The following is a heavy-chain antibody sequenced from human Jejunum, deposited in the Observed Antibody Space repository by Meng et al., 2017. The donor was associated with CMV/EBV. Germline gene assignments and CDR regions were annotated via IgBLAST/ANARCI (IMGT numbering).Heavy chain of an antibody. Sequence: GFSLISFFMSRFRPAPGTGLEWVSRINRDSSITYYGASVKGRFTISKDNAQNTLYLDMNGLRVEDTATYYCARGGYDFWTDYLHYWGQGTLVTVSS. CDR2: INRDSSIT. CDR1: GFSLISFF. D-gene: IGHD3/OR15-3a*01. CDR3: ARGGYDFWTDYLHY. V-gene: IGHV3-74*01. J-gene: IGHJ4*02.